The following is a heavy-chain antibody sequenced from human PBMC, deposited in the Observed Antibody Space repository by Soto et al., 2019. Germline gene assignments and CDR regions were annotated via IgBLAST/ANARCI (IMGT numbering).Heavy chain of an antibody. Sequence: QVQLVDSGGGVVQPGRSLRLSCAASGFTFTTYGMHWVRRAPGKGLEWEAVISYDGSHAYYADSVKGRFTISRDNSKNTLYLQINSLRAEDTAVYYCAKERTYSVASGFDYWGRGTLVTVSS. CDR2: ISYDGSHA. D-gene: IGHD1-26*01. V-gene: IGHV3-30*18. CDR1: GFTFTTYG. CDR3: AKERTYSVASGFDY. J-gene: IGHJ4*02.